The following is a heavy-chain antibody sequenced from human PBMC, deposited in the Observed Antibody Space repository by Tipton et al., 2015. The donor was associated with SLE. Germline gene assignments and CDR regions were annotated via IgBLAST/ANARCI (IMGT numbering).Heavy chain of an antibody. J-gene: IGHJ3*02. CDR2: IYYSGST. Sequence: TLSLTCTVSGGSISSSSYYWGWIRQPPGKGLEWIGSIYYSGSTYYNPSLKSRVTISVGTSENQFSLKLSSVTAADTAVYYCARDWAEAHDEARDAFDIWGQGTMVTVSS. CDR3: ARDWAEAHDEARDAFDI. D-gene: IGHD6-6*01. CDR1: GGSISSSSYY. V-gene: IGHV4-39*07.